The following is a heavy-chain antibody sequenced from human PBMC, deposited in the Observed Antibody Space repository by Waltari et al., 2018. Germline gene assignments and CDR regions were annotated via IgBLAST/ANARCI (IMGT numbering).Heavy chain of an antibody. CDR1: GYSISSGYY. CDR2: IYHSGST. V-gene: IGHV4-38-2*01. Sequence: QVQLQESGPGLVKPSETLSLTCAVSGYSISSGYYWGWIRQPPGKGLEWIGSIYHSGSTYYNPSLKSRVTISGDTSKNQFSLKLGSVTAADTAVYYCARVESWSYFDYWGQGTLVTVSS. D-gene: IGHD1-1*01. CDR3: ARVESWSYFDY. J-gene: IGHJ4*02.